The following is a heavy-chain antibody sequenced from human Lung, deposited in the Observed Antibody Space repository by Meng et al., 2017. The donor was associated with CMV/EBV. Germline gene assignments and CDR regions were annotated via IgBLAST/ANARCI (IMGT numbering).Heavy chain of an antibody. CDR2: INPHSGDT. CDR1: GYTFTGYY. CDR3: VRSRSGSYSLYFYGLDV. D-gene: IGHD3-10*01. Sequence: SVXVSXXASGYTFTGYYIHWVRQAPGQGLEWMGWINPHSGDTKYAQSFQGRVSVTRDTSVSIAYMELSSLRSDDAAVYYCVRSRSGSYSLYFYGLDVWGQGTTVXVSS. J-gene: IGHJ6*02. V-gene: IGHV1-2*02.